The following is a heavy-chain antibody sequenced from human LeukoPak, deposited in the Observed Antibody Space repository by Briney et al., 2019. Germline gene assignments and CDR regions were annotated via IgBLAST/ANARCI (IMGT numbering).Heavy chain of an antibody. Sequence: GGSLKLSCAASGFTFSGSAMHWVRQASGKGLEWVGRIRSKANSYATAYAASVKGRFTISRDDSKNTAYLQMNSLKTEDTAVYYCARAGNGWPGYFDYWGQGTLVTVSS. J-gene: IGHJ4*02. D-gene: IGHD6-19*01. CDR3: ARAGNGWPGYFDY. V-gene: IGHV3-73*01. CDR2: IRSKANSYAT. CDR1: GFTFSGSA.